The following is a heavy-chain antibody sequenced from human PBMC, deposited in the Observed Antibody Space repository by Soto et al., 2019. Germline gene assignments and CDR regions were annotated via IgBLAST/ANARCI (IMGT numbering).Heavy chain of an antibody. V-gene: IGHV3-74*01. D-gene: IGHD3-22*01. Sequence: EVQLVESGGGLVQPGGSLRLSCAASGFTFSSYWMHWVRQAPGKGLVWVAGINSDGSTTTYADSVKGRFTISRDNAKNMLHLQMNSLRAEDTAVYYCARALTYYAAFDYWGQGTLVTVSS. CDR3: ARALTYYAAFDY. J-gene: IGHJ4*02. CDR2: INSDGSTT. CDR1: GFTFSSYW.